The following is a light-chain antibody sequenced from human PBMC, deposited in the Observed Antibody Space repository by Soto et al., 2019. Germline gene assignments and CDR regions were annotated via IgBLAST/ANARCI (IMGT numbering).Light chain of an antibody. V-gene: IGKV3-20*01. CDR2: GAS. CDR3: QKYDSYSET. CDR1: QSVSSSY. Sequence: EIVLTQSPVTLSLSPGERATLSCRASQSVSSSYLAWYQQKPGQAPRLLIYGASSRATGIPDRFSGSRSGTEFTLTISSLQPDDFATYYCQKYDSYSETFGQGTKVDIK. J-gene: IGKJ1*01.